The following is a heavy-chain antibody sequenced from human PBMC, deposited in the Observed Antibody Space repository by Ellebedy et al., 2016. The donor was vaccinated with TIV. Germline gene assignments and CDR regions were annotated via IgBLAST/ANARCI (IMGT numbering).Heavy chain of an antibody. J-gene: IGHJ3*02. D-gene: IGHD5-18*01. V-gene: IGHV1-46*01. CDR1: GYSFSNYY. Sequence: AASVKVSCKASGYSFSNYYMHWVRQAPGQGLEWMGIINPNDDTKYYAQNFQGRVTVTRDTSTSTVYMELSSLRSEDTAVNYCARGRGYSYDVCDIWGQGTMVTVSS. CDR2: INPNDDTK. CDR3: ARGRGYSYDVCDI.